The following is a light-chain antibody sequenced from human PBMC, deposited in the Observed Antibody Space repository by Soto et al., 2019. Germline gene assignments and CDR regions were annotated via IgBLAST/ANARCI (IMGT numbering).Light chain of an antibody. Sequence: EIVLTQSPGTLSLSPGERATLSCRASQSVSSSYLAWYQQKPGQAPRLLIYGASSRATGIPDRFSGSGYGTDFTLTISRLEPEDFAVYYCQQYGSSSWTFGQGTKV. CDR3: QQYGSSSWT. J-gene: IGKJ1*01. CDR2: GAS. V-gene: IGKV3-20*01. CDR1: QSVSSSY.